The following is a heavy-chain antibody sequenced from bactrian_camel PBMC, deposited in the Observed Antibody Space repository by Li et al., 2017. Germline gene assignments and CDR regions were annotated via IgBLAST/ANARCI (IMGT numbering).Heavy chain of an antibody. J-gene: IGHJ4*01. D-gene: IGHD3*01. CDR3: ALVRRTDRSRSCPSGAGYTF. CDR2: IDTDGST. V-gene: IGHV3S1*01. Sequence: HVQLVESGGGSVQAGGSLRLSCAGTGRAYNYYCMGWFRQAPGKEREGLAAIDTDGSTVYADSVKGRFTISHDNANGTLYLQMDSLRPEGTAMYYCALVRRTDRSRSCPSGAGYTFWGQGTQVTVS. CDR1: GRAYNYYC.